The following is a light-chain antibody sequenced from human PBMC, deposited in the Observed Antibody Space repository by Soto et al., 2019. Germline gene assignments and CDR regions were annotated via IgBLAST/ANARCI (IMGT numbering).Light chain of an antibody. CDR2: GAS. J-gene: IGKJ2*01. CDR1: QSVSSSY. Sequence: EIVLTQSPGTLSLSPGERATLSCRASQSVSSSYLAWYQQKPGQAPRLLIYGASSRATGISDRFSGSGSGTDFTHTISRLEPEDFAVYYCQQHGSSPYTFGQGTKVDI. V-gene: IGKV3-20*01. CDR3: QQHGSSPYT.